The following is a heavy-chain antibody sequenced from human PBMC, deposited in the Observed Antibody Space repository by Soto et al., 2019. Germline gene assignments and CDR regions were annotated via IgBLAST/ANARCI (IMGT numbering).Heavy chain of an antibody. D-gene: IGHD4-4*01. CDR3: ARPLWRNDYNWGYFDL. Sequence: QVQLVESGGGVVQPGRSLRLSCAASGFTCSSYAMHWVRQAPGKGLAWVAVISYDGSNKYYADSVKGRFTISRDNSKNTLYLQMKSLRAEDTAVYYCARPLWRNDYNWGYFDLWGRGNLVTVSS. J-gene: IGHJ2*01. V-gene: IGHV3-30-3*01. CDR2: ISYDGSNK. CDR1: GFTCSSYA.